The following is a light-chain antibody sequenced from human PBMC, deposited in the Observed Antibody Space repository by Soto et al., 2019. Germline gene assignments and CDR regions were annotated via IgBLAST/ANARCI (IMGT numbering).Light chain of an antibody. V-gene: IGLV2-14*01. J-gene: IGLJ1*01. CDR1: SSDVGGYNY. CDR2: EVS. CDR3: SSFRSGSTL. Sequence: QSALTQPASVSGSPGQSITISCTGTSSDVGGYNYVSWYQQHPGKAPKLMIYEVSNRPSGVSNRFSGSKSGNTASLTISGLQDEDEADYYCSSFRSGSTLFGTGTKVTVL.